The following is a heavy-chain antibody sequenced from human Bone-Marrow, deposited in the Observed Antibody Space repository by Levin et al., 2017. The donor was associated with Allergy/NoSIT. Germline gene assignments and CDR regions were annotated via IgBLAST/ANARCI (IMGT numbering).Heavy chain of an antibody. CDR1: GFTFDEYA. D-gene: IGHD1-1*01. J-gene: IGHJ6*02. Sequence: LSLTCAASGFTFDEYAMHWVRLVPGKGLEWVSGITWNSGTIGYADSVKGRFTISRDNAKNSLYLQMNSLRIEDTALYYCAKVSGAVYYYYGLDVWGQGTTVTVSS. CDR3: AKVSGAVYYYYGLDV. CDR2: ITWNSGTI. V-gene: IGHV3-9*01.